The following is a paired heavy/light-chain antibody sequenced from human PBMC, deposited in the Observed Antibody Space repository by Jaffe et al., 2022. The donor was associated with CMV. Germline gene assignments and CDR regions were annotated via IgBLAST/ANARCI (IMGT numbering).Light chain of an antibody. J-gene: IGKJ1*01. CDR3: QQLNSYPRT. CDR2: AAS. V-gene: IGKV1-9*01. CDR1: QGISSY. Sequence: IQLTQSPSSLSASVGDRVTITCRASQGISSYLAWYQQKPGKAPKLLIYAASTLQSGVPSRFSGSGSGTDFTLTISSLQPEDFATYYCQQLNSYPRTFGQGTKVEIK.
Heavy chain of an antibody. J-gene: IGHJ6*02. Sequence: EVQLLESGGGLVQPGGSLRLSCAASGFTFSSYAMSWVRQAPGKGLEWVSAISGSGGSTYYADSVKGRFTISRDNSKNTLYLQMNSLRAEDTAVYYCAKEELRYFDWLPMKPMDVWGQGTTVTVSS. CDR2: ISGSGGST. V-gene: IGHV3-23*01. D-gene: IGHD3-9*01. CDR3: AKEELRYFDWLPMKPMDV. CDR1: GFTFSSYA.